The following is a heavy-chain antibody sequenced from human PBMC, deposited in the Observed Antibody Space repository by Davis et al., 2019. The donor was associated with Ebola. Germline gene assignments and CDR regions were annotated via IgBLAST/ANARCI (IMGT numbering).Heavy chain of an antibody. D-gene: IGHD5-18*01. V-gene: IGHV4-34*01. J-gene: IGHJ6*02. CDR3: ARGGGGYSYGPPWDYGMDV. CDR1: GGSFSGYY. Sequence: GSLRLSCAVYGGSFSGYYWSWIRQPPGKGLEWIGEINHSGSTNYNPSLKSRVTISVDTSKNQFSLKLSSVTAADTAVYYCARGGGGYSYGPPWDYGMDVWGQGTTVTVSS. CDR2: INHSGST.